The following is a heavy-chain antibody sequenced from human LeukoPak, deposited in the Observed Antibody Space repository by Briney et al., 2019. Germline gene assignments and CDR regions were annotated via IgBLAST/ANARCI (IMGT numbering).Heavy chain of an antibody. D-gene: IGHD6-19*01. CDR2: INSDGSRT. CDR3: APLRQSSGWPFDY. CDR1: GFTFSSYW. Sequence: PGGSLRLSCAASGFTFSSYWMHWVGQARGKGVVGVSRINSDGSRTTYADSGKGRVTISREKEKKKLYLQMNSLRAEDTAVYYCAPLRQSSGWPFDYWGQGTLVTVSS. V-gene: IGHV3-74*03. J-gene: IGHJ4*02.